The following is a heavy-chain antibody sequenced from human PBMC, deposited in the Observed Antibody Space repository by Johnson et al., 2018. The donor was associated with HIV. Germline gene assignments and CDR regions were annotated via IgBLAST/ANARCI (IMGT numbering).Heavy chain of an antibody. D-gene: IGHD2-15*01. J-gene: IGHJ3*02. V-gene: IGHV3-7*05. CDR2: IKQDGSEK. CDR3: ARDPDVTPGAFDI. CDR1: GFTFSSYW. Sequence: VQLVESGGGLVQPGGSLRLSCAASGFTFSSYWMSWVRQAPGKGLEWVANIKQDGSEKYYVDSVTGRFTISRDNAKNSLYLQMNSLRAEDTAVYYCARDPDVTPGAFDIWGQGTMVTVSS.